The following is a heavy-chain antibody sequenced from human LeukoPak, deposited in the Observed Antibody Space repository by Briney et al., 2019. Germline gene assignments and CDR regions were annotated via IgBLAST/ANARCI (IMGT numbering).Heavy chain of an antibody. CDR3: ARGSSSYYGLDV. D-gene: IGHD3-10*01. V-gene: IGHV3-30-3*01. Sequence: GGSLRLSCAASGFTFSTYAMTWVRQAPGKGLEWVAVISYDGSNKYYADSVKGRFTISRDNAKNSLYLQMNSLRVEDTAVYYCARGSSSYYGLDVWGQGTTVTVSS. CDR1: GFTFSTYA. J-gene: IGHJ6*02. CDR2: ISYDGSNK.